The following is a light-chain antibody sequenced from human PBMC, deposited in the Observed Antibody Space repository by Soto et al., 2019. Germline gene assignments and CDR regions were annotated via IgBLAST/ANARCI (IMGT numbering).Light chain of an antibody. CDR2: DAS. CDR3: QQRSNWPPIT. CDR1: QSVSSSY. Sequence: EIVVTQSPGALSLSPGERATLSCRASQSVSSSYLAWYQQKPGQAPRLLIHDASNRATGIPARFSGSGSGTDFTLTIRSLEPEDFAVYYCQQRSNWPPITFGQGTQLEIK. V-gene: IGKV3-11*01. J-gene: IGKJ5*01.